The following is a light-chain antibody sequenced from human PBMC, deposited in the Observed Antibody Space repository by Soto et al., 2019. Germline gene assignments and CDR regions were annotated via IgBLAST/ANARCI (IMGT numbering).Light chain of an antibody. V-gene: IGLV1-40*01. CDR3: QSYDSSLSGYV. J-gene: IGLJ1*01. CDR1: SSNIGAGYD. Sequence: QSVLTQPPSVSGVPGQRVTISCAGSSSNIGAGYDVHWYQQLPGTAPKLLIYANSNRPSGVPDRFSGSKSGASASLAITGLQAEDEADYYWQSYDSSLSGYVFGTGTKLTVL. CDR2: ANS.